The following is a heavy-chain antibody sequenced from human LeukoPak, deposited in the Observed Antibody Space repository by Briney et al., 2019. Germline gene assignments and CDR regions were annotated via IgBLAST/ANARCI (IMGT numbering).Heavy chain of an antibody. CDR1: GGSITSDDSY. Sequence: SSETLSLTCTVSGGSITSDDSYWTWIRQPAGKGLEWIGRVYTSGYTNYNPSLKSRLTISIDTTKNQFSLNLTSVTAADTAVYYCARDYRTYYYDSSGPSIHNWFDPWGQGTLVTVSS. CDR3: ARDYRTYYYDSSGPSIHNWFDP. J-gene: IGHJ5*02. V-gene: IGHV4-61*02. D-gene: IGHD3-22*01. CDR2: VYTSGYT.